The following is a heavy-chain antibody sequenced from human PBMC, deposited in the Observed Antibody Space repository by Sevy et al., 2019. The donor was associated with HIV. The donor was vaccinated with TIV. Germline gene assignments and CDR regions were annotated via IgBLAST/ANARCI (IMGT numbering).Heavy chain of an antibody. D-gene: IGHD3-22*01. CDR2: ISGIGGRT. Sequence: GGSLSLSCKASGFNFNNYAMSWVRQAPGKGLEWVSTISGIGGRTYTAESVRGRLTISRDNSKRTVYLQMNSLRGDDTAIYYCAKDPYSSGEYFQKWGQGARVTVSS. CDR1: GFNFNNYA. J-gene: IGHJ1*01. V-gene: IGHV3-23*01. CDR3: AKDPYSSGEYFQK.